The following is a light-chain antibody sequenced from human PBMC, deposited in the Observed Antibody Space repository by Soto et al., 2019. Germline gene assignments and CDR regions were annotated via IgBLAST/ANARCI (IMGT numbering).Light chain of an antibody. CDR1: QSVSSSY. CDR3: QQYGSSPRT. CDR2: DAS. J-gene: IGKJ1*01. Sequence: VVLTQSPGTLSLSPGERATLSCRASQSVSSSYLAWYQQKPGQAPRLLIYDASNRATGIPARFSGSGSGTDFTLTISRLEPEDFAVYYCQQYGSSPRTFGQGTKADI. V-gene: IGKV3-20*01.